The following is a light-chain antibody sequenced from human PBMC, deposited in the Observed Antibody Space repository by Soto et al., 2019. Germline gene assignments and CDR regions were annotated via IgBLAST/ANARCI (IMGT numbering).Light chain of an antibody. CDR3: QQYGSYSPWT. CDR2: KAS. CDR1: QSISSW. V-gene: IGKV1-5*03. Sequence: DIQMTQSPSTLSASVGDRVTITCRASQSISSWLAWYQQKPGKAPKLLIYKASSLESGVPSRFSGSGSGTEFPLPISSLQPDDFASYYCQQYGSYSPWTFGQGTKVEIK. J-gene: IGKJ1*01.